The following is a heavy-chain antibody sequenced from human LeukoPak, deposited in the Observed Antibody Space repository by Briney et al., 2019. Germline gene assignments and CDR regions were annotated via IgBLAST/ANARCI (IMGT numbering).Heavy chain of an antibody. CDR1: GGSFSGYY. D-gene: IGHD3-10*01. V-gene: IGHV4-34*01. CDR3: ARLLWRDY. Sequence: SETLSLTCAVYGGSFSGYYWSWIRQPPGKGLEWIGEINHSGSTNYNPSLKSRVTISVDTSKNQFSLELSSVTAADTAVYYCARLLWRDYWGQGTLVTVSS. J-gene: IGHJ4*02. CDR2: INHSGST.